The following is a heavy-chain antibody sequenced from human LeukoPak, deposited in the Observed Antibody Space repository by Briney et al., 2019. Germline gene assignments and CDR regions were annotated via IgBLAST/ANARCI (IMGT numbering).Heavy chain of an antibody. CDR1: GYTFTGYY. J-gene: IGHJ4*02. V-gene: IGHV1-2*02. Sequence: ASVKVSCKASGYTFTGYYMHWVRQAPGQGLEWMGWINPNSGGTNYAQKFQGRVTMTRDTSISTAYMELSRLRSDDTAVYYCARERGSYRGPPDYWGQATLLTVSS. D-gene: IGHD1-26*01. CDR3: ARERGSYRGPPDY. CDR2: INPNSGGT.